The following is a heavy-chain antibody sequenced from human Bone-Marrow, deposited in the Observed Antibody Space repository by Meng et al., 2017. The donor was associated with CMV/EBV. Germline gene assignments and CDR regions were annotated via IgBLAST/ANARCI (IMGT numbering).Heavy chain of an antibody. CDR3: AKDGVHTTDY. Sequence: GGSLRLSCAASGFTFSSYSMNWVRQAPGKGLEWVSYISSSSSTIYYADSVKGRFTISRDNSKNTLFLQMNSLRADDTAIYYCAKDGVHTTDYWGQGVLVTIYS. CDR2: ISSSSSTI. V-gene: IGHV3-48*01. D-gene: IGHD1-26*01. J-gene: IGHJ4*02. CDR1: GFTFSSYS.